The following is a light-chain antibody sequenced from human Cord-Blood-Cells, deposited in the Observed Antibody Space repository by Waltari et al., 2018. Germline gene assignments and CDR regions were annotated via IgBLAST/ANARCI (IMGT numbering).Light chain of an antibody. CDR1: QRISSY. J-gene: IGKJ2*01. CDR2: AAS. CDR3: QQGYSTPYT. Sequence: DIQMTQSPSSLSASVGDRVTITCRASQRISSYLNLYQQQPGKAPNLLIHAASNLQSGVPSRFSGSGSGTNFTLTIRSLQPEDFATYYWQQGYSTPYTFGQGTKLEIK. V-gene: IGKV1-39*01.